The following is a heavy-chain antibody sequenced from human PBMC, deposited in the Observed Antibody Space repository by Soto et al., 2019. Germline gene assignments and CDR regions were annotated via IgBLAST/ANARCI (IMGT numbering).Heavy chain of an antibody. V-gene: IGHV3-15*07. CDR2: IKSKTDGGTT. Sequence: EVQLVESGGGLVKPGGSLRLSCAASGFTFSNAWMNWVRQAPGKGLEWVGRIKSKTDGGTTDYAAPVKGRFTISRDDSKSTLYLQMNSLKTEDTAVYYCTTDPLLEWLSSYWYFDLWGRGTLVTVSS. D-gene: IGHD3-3*01. J-gene: IGHJ2*01. CDR1: GFTFSNAW. CDR3: TTDPLLEWLSSYWYFDL.